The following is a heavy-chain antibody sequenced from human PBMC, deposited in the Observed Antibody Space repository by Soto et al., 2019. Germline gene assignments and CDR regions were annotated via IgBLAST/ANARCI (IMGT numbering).Heavy chain of an antibody. CDR1: GFTFSSYG. CDR2: IWYDGSKR. D-gene: IGHD6-19*01. Sequence: XXSLRLSFAASGFTFSSYGMYWVLQAPGKGLEWVAVIWYDGSKRYYADSVKGRFTISRDNSKNTLYLQMNSLRVEDTAAYHCARVRKSSGWYADLWGQGTPVTVSS. J-gene: IGHJ5*02. CDR3: ARVRKSSGWYADL. V-gene: IGHV3-33*08.